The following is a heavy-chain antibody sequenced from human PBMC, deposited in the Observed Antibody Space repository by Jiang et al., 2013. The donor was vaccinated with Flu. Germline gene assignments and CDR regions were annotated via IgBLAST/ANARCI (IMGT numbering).Heavy chain of an antibody. Sequence: GAEVKKPGASVKVSCKASGYTFTSYAMHWVRQAPGQRLEWMGWINAGNGNTKYSQKFQGRVTITRDTSASTAYMELSSLRSEDTAVYYCARGYDSSGYYSYYFDYWGQGTLVHRLL. CDR2: INAGNGNT. J-gene: IGHJ4*02. CDR3: ARGYDSSGYYSYYFDY. D-gene: IGHD3-22*01. CDR1: GYTFTSYA. V-gene: IGHV1-3*01.